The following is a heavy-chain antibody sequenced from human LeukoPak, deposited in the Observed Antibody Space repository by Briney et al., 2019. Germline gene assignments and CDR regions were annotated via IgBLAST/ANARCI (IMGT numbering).Heavy chain of an antibody. V-gene: IGHV5-51*01. D-gene: IGHD1-26*01. CDR1: GYSLTIYW. Sequence: GESLKISCKGSGYSLTIYWIGWVRQMPGKGLEWMGIIYPGDSDTRYSPSFQGQVTVSADKSISTAYLQWSSLKASDTAIYYCARLDWNSGSYPTPDNFDYWGQGTLVTVSS. CDR2: IYPGDSDT. J-gene: IGHJ4*02. CDR3: ARLDWNSGSYPTPDNFDY.